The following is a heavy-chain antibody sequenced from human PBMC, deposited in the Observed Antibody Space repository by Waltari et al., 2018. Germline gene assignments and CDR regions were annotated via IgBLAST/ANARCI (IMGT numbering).Heavy chain of an antibody. V-gene: IGHV4-34*01. D-gene: IGHD6-6*01. CDR2: INHSGST. J-gene: IGHJ4*02. CDR1: GGSFSGYY. CDR3: ARGGRIAARPFDY. Sequence: QVQLQQWGAGLLKPSETLSLTCAVYGGSFSGYYWSWVRQPPGKGLEWIGEINHSGSTNYNPSLKSRVTISVDTSKNQFSLKLSSVTAADTAVYYCARGGRIAARPFDYWGQGTLVTVSS.